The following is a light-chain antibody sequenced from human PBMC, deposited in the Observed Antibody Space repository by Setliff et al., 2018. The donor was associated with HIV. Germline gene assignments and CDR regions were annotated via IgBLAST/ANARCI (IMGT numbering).Light chain of an antibody. CDR2: DAS. J-gene: IGKJ4*01. CDR3: QQYGSSPRT. Sequence: TLSLSPGERATLSCRASQSVTNNYLAWYQQKPGQAPRLLISDASSRATGIPDRFSGSGSGTDFTLTISRLESEDFAVYYCQQYGSSPRTFGGGTKVDIK. CDR1: QSVTNNY. V-gene: IGKV3-20*01.